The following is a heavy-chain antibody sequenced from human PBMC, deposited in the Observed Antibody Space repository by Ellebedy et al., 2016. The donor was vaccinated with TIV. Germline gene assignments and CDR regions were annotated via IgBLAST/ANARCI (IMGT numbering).Heavy chain of an antibody. D-gene: IGHD1-26*01. CDR2: TYYRSKWYN. CDR3: ARSPLGGGLDP. CDR1: GDSVSSNTVA. Sequence: SQTLSLTCAISGDSVSSNTVAWNWIRQSPSRGLEWLGRTYYRSKWYNDYAVSVRSRVIINPDTSKNQFSLQLNSVTPEDTAVYYCARSPLGGGLDPWGQGTLVTVSS. V-gene: IGHV6-1*01. J-gene: IGHJ5*02.